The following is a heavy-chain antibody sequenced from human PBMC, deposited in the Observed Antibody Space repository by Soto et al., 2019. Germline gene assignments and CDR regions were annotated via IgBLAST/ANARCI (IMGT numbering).Heavy chain of an antibody. J-gene: IGHJ5*02. CDR2: INQDGNEK. CDR1: GFAFSNYW. V-gene: IGHV3-7*01. Sequence: EVQLVESGGGLVQPGGSLRLSCAASGFAFSNYWMSWLRQAPGKGLEWVANINQDGNEKYYVDSMKGRFTVSRDNAKKSLYLQMTSLTAEDTAVYYCASAPFGVVLVSQWFDPWGQGTLVTVSS. CDR3: ASAPFGVVLVSQWFDP. D-gene: IGHD3-3*01.